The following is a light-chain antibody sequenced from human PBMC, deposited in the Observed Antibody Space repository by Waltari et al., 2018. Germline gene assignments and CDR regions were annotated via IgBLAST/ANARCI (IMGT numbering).Light chain of an antibody. J-gene: IGLJ2*01. CDR3: SSYAGSSKGV. CDR1: SSDVGNYQS. Sequence: QSALTQPASVSGSPGQSITISCTGTSSDVGNYQSVPWYQQHPGKAPKLMIYAVSKRPSGVSDRFSGSKSGDMASLTISGLQPEDEAEYFCSSYAGSSKGVFGGGTKVTVL. CDR2: AVS. V-gene: IGLV2-23*02.